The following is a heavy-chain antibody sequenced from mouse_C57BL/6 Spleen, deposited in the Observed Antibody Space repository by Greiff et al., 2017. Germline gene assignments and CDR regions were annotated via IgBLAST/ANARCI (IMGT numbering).Heavy chain of an antibody. CDR3: AREEPSWFAY. CDR2: ISDGGSYT. J-gene: IGHJ3*01. V-gene: IGHV5-4*01. Sequence: DVHLVESGGGLVKPGGSLKLSCAASGFTFSSYAMSWVRQTPEKRLEWVATISDGGSYTYYPDNVKGRFTISRDNAKNNLYLQMSHLKSEDTAMYYCAREEPSWFAYWGQGTLVTVSA. CDR1: GFTFSSYA.